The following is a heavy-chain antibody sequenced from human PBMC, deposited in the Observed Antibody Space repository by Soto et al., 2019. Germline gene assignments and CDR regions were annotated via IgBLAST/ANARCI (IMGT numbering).Heavy chain of an antibody. CDR3: ARGSDSSFDY. CDR1: GDSVSSNSVA. CDR2: TYYRSKWYN. D-gene: IGHD2-21*02. V-gene: IGHV6-1*01. Sequence: PSQTLSLTCAISGDSVSSNSVAWNWIRQSPARGLEWLGRTYYRSKWYNDYAVSMKSRISIKPDTSKHQFSLQLNSVTPEDTAVYYCARGSDSSFDYWGQGSLVTVSS. J-gene: IGHJ4*02.